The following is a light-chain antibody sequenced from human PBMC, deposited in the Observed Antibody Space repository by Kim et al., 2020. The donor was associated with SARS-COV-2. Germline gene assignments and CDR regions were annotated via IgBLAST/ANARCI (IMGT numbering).Light chain of an antibody. CDR2: DVS. V-gene: IGLV2-11*01. CDR1: SSEVCVYNY. J-gene: IGLJ2*01. CDR3: CSYAGSYTFVV. Sequence: QLVTISCTGTSSEVCVYNYLSWNHQHPGKAPKFMIYDVSKRPSGVPDRCSGSKSGNTASLTISGLQAEDEADYYCCSYAGSYTFVVFGGGTQLTVL.